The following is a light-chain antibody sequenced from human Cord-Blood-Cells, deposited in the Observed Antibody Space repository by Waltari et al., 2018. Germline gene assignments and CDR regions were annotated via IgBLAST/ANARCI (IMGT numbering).Light chain of an antibody. CDR2: VGS. J-gene: IGKJ2*01. CDR3: MQALQTPYT. CDR1: QCLPHNIGYNY. Sequence: DIVLTQYPPSLPVNPGEPASISCRSSQCLPHNIGYNYLNWYLQKPGQSPQLLIYVGSSLACGVPERFSGSGSGTDFTLKISSVEPEDFAVYYCMQALQTPYTFGQGTKLEIK. V-gene: IGKV2-28*01.